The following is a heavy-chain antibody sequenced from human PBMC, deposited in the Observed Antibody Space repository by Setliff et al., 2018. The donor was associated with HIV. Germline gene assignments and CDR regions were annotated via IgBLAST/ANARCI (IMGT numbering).Heavy chain of an antibody. CDR2: IYYSGST. CDR1: GDSISTGSYH. V-gene: IGHV4-31*03. Sequence: SETLSLTCNVSGDSISTGSYHWSWIRQHPGKGLEWIGYIYYSGSTYYNPSLKSRVTISVDTSKNQFSLKLSSVTAADTAVYYCAKSIVGGTTHAFDLWGQGTMVTVSS. J-gene: IGHJ3*01. D-gene: IGHD1-26*01. CDR3: AKSIVGGTTHAFDL.